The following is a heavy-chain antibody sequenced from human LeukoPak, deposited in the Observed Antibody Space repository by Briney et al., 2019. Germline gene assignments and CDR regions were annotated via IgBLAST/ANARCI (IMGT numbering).Heavy chain of an antibody. CDR2: IGIAGDT. D-gene: IGHD4-23*01. CDR1: GFTFTNYD. J-gene: IGHJ4*02. CDR3: ARHTVVLYYFDY. Sequence: QSGGSLRLSCAASGFTFTNYDMHWVRQVTGKGLEWVSAIGIAGDTYYPGSVRGRFTISRENAKNSLYLQMNSLRAEDTAVYYCARHTVVLYYFDYWGQGTLVTVSS. V-gene: IGHV3-13*04.